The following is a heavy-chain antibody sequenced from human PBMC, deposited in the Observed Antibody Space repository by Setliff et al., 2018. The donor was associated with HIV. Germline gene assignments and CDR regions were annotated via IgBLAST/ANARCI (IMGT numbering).Heavy chain of an antibody. J-gene: IGHJ3*02. D-gene: IGHD4-17*01. CDR1: GFTFSSSW. V-gene: IGHV3-74*01. CDR2: INGDGSFT. Sequence: AGGSLRLSCAGSGFTFSSSWMHWVRQAPGKGLVWVSRINGDGSFTVYADSVKGRFTISRDNSKNTLYLQMNSLRVEDTAVYYCAREDVTTSGLDIWGQGTMVTVSS. CDR3: AREDVTTSGLDI.